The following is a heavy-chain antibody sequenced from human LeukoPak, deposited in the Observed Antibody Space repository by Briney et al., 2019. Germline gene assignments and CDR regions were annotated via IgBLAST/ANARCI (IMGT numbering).Heavy chain of an antibody. CDR3: ARDGTAAGLYFDL. CDR2: IRQDGGEK. J-gene: IGHJ4*01. CDR1: GFTFTDYW. D-gene: IGHD6-13*01. V-gene: IGHV3-7*01. Sequence: GGSLRLSCAVSGFTFTDYWMNWVRQAPGKGLEWVASIRQDGGEKSYVDSVKGRFTISRDNTKNSLYLQINSLRAEDTAVYYCARDGTAAGLYFDLWGQGTLVTVS.